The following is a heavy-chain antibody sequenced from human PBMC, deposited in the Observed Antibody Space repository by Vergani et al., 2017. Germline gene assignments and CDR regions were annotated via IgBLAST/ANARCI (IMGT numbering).Heavy chain of an antibody. CDR3: AKVCGSTSCPYGGGAFDV. J-gene: IGHJ3*01. CDR1: GFTFSSHA. V-gene: IGHV3-23*01. Sequence: EVQLLQSEGAVVQPGGSLRLSCVASGFTFSSHAMSWVRQGHGQGLEWVSSIKNTGDSTHYADSVKGRFTISRDHSKNTLYLQMTDLRAEDTATYYCAKVCGSTSCPYGGGAFDVWGHGTMVTVSS. CDR2: IKNTGDST. D-gene: IGHD2-2*01.